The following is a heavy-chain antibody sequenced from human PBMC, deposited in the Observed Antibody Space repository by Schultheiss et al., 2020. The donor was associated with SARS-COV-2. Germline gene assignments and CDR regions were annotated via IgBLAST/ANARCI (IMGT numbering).Heavy chain of an antibody. Sequence: SETLSLTCTVSGGSISSYYWSWVRQPPVKGLEWIGYIYYSGSTNYNPSLKSRVTISVDTSKNQFSLKLSSVTAADTAVYYCARVSGDGGKNPVGPYYYYGMDVWGQGTTVTVSS. CDR2: IYYSGST. D-gene: IGHD4-23*01. J-gene: IGHJ6*02. CDR3: ARVSGDGGKNPVGPYYYYGMDV. V-gene: IGHV4-59*13. CDR1: GGSISSYY.